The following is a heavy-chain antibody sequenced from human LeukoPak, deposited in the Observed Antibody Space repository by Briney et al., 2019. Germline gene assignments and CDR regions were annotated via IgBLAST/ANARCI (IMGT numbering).Heavy chain of an antibody. J-gene: IGHJ6*03. CDR2: IYHSGST. CDR3: ARGASSSSAIGYYYYYMDV. D-gene: IGHD6-6*01. Sequence: PSETLSLTCAVSGYSISNGYSWGWIRQPPGRGLEWIGTIYHSGSTYYNPSLKSRVTISVDTSKNQFSLKLSSVTAADTAVYYCARGASSSSAIGYYYYYMDVWGKGTTVTVSS. CDR1: GYSISNGYS. V-gene: IGHV4-38-2*01.